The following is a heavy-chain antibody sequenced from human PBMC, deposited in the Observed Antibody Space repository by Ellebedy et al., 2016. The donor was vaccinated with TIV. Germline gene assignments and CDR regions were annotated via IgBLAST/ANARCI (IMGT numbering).Heavy chain of an antibody. CDR1: GFTFSSYW. D-gene: IGHD5-24*01. J-gene: IGHJ4*02. V-gene: IGHV3-74*01. CDR3: AREEFPRDGHRREY. Sequence: GGSLRLSXAASGFTFSSYWMHWVRQAPGKGLVLVSRINKDGSSTNYADSVKGRFTISRDNSKNTLYLQMDSLSTDDTAVYYCAREEFPRDGHRREYWGQGTLVTVSS. CDR2: INKDGSST.